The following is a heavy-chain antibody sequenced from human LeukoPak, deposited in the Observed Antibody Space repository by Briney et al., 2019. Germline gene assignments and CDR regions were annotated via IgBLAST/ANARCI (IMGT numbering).Heavy chain of an antibody. CDR3: AKDIRPYYYGSGSHFDY. J-gene: IGHJ4*02. V-gene: IGHV3-9*01. Sequence: PGGSLRLSCAASGFTFDDYAMHWVRQAPGEGLEWVSGISWNSGSIGYADSVKGRFTISRDNAKNSLYLQMNSLRAEDTALYYCAKDIRPYYYGSGSHFDYWGQGTLVTVSS. CDR2: ISWNSGSI. CDR1: GFTFDDYA. D-gene: IGHD3-10*01.